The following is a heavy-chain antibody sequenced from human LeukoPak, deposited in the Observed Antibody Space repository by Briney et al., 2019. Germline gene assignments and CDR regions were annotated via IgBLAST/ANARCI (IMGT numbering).Heavy chain of an antibody. CDR2: ISSSSSTI. D-gene: IGHD6-19*01. V-gene: IGHV3-48*01. Sequence: GGSLRLSCAASGFIFSSYSMNWVRQAPGKGLEWVSYISSSSSTIYYADSVKGRFTISRDNAKNSLYLQMNSLRVEDTAVYYCARPSNEGQWLVGQGVDYWGQGTLVTVSS. J-gene: IGHJ4*02. CDR3: ARPSNEGQWLVGQGVDY. CDR1: GFIFSSYS.